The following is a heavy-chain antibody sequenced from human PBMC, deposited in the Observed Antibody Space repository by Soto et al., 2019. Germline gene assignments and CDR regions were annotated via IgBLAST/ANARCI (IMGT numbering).Heavy chain of an antibody. Sequence: SETLSLTCTVSGGSISGSSYYWGWIRQPPGKGLECIGSVHYSGSSDYNPSLKSRVTISVDTSKNQFSLKLTSVTAADTAVYFCASFSGATYGDYGGGINYWGQGTLVTVSS. D-gene: IGHD4-17*01. CDR2: VHYSGSS. CDR1: GGSISGSSYY. CDR3: ASFSGATYGDYGGGINY. J-gene: IGHJ4*02. V-gene: IGHV4-39*01.